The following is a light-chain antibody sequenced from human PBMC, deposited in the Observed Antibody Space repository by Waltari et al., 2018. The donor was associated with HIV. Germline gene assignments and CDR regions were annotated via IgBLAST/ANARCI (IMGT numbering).Light chain of an antibody. V-gene: IGLV1-40*01. CDR1: SSNIGAGYD. Sequence: QSVLTQPLSVFGAPGQTVTISCTGSSSNIGAGYDVNWYQQLPVTVPKLFTYGNSNRPSGVLCRCSGANSGTSASLSITGLQAEDEAVYYSQSHDTSLCGPCVFRTGTKVTVL. CDR2: GNS. J-gene: IGLJ1*01. CDR3: QSHDTSLCGPCV.